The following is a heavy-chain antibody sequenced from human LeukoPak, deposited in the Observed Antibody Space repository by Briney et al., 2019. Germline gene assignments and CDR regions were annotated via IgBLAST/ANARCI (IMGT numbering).Heavy chain of an antibody. V-gene: IGHV3-33*01. CDR3: AREPPGYNYGTDC. CDR2: IWYDGSQK. J-gene: IGHJ4*02. CDR1: GFTFRSYG. Sequence: GRSLRLSCAASGFTFRSYGMHWVRQAPGKGLEWVAIIWYDGSQKYYADSVKGRFTVSRDDSKNTLYPQMSSLRAEDTAVYYCAREPPGYNYGTDCWGQGTLVTVSS. D-gene: IGHD5-18*01.